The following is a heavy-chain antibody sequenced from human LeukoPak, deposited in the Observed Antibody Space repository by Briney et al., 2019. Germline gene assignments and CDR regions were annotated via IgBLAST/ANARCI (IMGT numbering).Heavy chain of an antibody. Sequence: SETLSLTCTVSGGSISSSSYYWGWLRQPPGKGLEWIGSIYYSGSTYYNPSLKSRVTISVDTSKNQFSLKLSSVTAADTAVYYCGRVDSGYDFGGHYYYYYRDVWGKGTTVTISS. CDR2: IYYSGST. V-gene: IGHV4-39*07. J-gene: IGHJ6*03. CDR1: GGSISSSSYY. CDR3: GRVDSGYDFGGHYYYYYRDV. D-gene: IGHD5-12*01.